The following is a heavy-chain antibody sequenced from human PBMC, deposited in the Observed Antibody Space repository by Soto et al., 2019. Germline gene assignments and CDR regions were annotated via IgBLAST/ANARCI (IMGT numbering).Heavy chain of an antibody. CDR1: GFTVSSNY. Sequence: EVQLVESGGGLVQPGGSLRLSCAASGFTVSSNYMSWVRQAPGKGLEWVSVIYSGGSTYYADSVKGRFTISRHNSKNTLYLQMNSLRAEDTAVYYCASTNCSSTSCFYYYYYMDVRGKGTTVTVSS. CDR2: IYSGGST. D-gene: IGHD2-2*01. V-gene: IGHV3-53*04. J-gene: IGHJ6*03. CDR3: ASTNCSSTSCFYYYYYMDV.